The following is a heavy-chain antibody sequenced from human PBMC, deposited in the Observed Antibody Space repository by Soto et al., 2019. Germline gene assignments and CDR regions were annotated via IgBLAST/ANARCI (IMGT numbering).Heavy chain of an antibody. J-gene: IGHJ6*02. Sequence: EVQLVESGGGLVKPGGSLRLSCAVSGFTFSDFDMTWVRQAPGKGLEWVSSITSNSVYVYYADSLKGRFTISRDNAKSTLYLQMNRLRADDTAVYYCARYLSGGIFYYHGLDVWGQGTTVSGSS. CDR2: ITSNSVYV. CDR1: GFTFSDFD. D-gene: IGHD1-26*01. CDR3: ARYLSGGIFYYHGLDV. V-gene: IGHV3-21*01.